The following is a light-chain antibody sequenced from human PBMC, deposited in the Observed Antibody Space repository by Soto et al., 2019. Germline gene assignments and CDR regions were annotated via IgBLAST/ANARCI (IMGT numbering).Light chain of an antibody. J-gene: IGLJ1*01. CDR3: SSYTSSSTLYV. CDR1: SSDVGGYNY. Sequence: QSVLTQPASVSGSPEQSITISCTGTSSDVGGYNYVSWYQQHPGKAPKLMIYEVSNRPSGVSNRFSGSKSGNTASLTNSGLQAEDEADYYCSSYTSSSTLYVFGTGTKVTVL. CDR2: EVS. V-gene: IGLV2-14*01.